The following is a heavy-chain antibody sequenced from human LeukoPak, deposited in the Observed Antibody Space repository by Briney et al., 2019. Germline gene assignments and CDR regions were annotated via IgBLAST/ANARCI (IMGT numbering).Heavy chain of an antibody. CDR1: GGSISSGGYY. J-gene: IGHJ4*02. CDR3: AREEGYSSSYFDH. CDR2: IYYSGST. V-gene: IGHV4-31*03. Sequence: PSETLSLTCTVSGGSISSGGYYWSWIRQHPGKGLEWIGYIYYSGSTYYNPSLKSRVTISVDTSKNQFSLKLSSVTAADTAVYYCAREEGYSSSYFDHWGQGTLVTVSS. D-gene: IGHD6-6*01.